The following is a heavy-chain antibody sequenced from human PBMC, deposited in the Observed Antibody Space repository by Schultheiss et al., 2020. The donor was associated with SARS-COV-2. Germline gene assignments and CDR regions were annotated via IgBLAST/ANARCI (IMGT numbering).Heavy chain of an antibody. Sequence: SQTLSLTCSVSGDSVSSGDFYCSWIRQPPGKGLEWVGYTHYSGDTYSGDTYYNPSLKSRVTISVDTSKNQFSLKLTSVTAADTAVYYCARDNTLVRGVITYYYFDYWGQGTLVTVSS. V-gene: IGHV4-30-4*01. CDR2: THYSGDTYSGDT. J-gene: IGHJ4*02. D-gene: IGHD3-10*01. CDR3: ARDNTLVRGVITYYYFDY. CDR1: GDSVSSGDFY.